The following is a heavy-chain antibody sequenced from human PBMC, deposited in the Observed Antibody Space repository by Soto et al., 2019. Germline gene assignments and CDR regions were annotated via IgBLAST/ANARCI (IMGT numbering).Heavy chain of an antibody. CDR3: TRRQDSSTGLIY. J-gene: IGHJ1*01. D-gene: IGHD2-15*01. CDR2: AY. Sequence: SRPTLVNPTQTLTLTCTVSGFSLTTRGMTLGWIRQPPGKAPEWLALAYQYSPSLQNRLTFTKDTSKNQVVLAMADVDPGDTATYYCTRRQDSSTGLIYWDQGIQLTVSS. CDR1: GFSLTTRGMT. V-gene: IGHV2-5*01.